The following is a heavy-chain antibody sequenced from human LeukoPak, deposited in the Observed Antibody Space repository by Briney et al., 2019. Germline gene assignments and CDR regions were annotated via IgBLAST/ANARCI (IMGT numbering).Heavy chain of an antibody. V-gene: IGHV3-74*01. CDR1: GFIFSSYW. CDR3: ARASGGDY. D-gene: IGHD3-10*01. Sequence: GGSLRLSCAASGFIFSSYWMHWVRHAPGKGLAWVSRINTDGSSTSYADSVKGRFTISRDNAKNTLYLQMNSLRAEDTAVYYCARASGGDYWGQGTLVTVSS. CDR2: INTDGSST. J-gene: IGHJ4*02.